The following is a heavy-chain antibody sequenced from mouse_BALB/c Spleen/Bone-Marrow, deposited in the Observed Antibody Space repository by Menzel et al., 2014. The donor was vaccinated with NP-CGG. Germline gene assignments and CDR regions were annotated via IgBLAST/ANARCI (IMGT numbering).Heavy chain of an antibody. D-gene: IGHD2-3*01. CDR1: GYSFTGYT. J-gene: IGHJ4*01. CDR2: INPYNGGT. CDR3: ARGGYSHYYAMDY. Sequence: DVKLQEPGPELVKPGASMKISCKASGYSFTGYTMNWVKQSHGKNLEWIGLINPYNGGTSYNQKFKGKATLTVDKSSSTAYMELLSLTSEDSAVYYCARGGYSHYYAMDYWGQGTSVTVSS. V-gene: IGHV1-18*01.